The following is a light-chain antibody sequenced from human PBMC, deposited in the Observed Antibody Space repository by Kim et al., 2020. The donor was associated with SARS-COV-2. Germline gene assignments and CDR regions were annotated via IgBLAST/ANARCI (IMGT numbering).Light chain of an antibody. J-gene: IGKJ4*01. Sequence: EIVLTQSPATLSLSPGERATLSCRASQSISSAFLAWYQQRPGQAPRLLISGASIRATGIPDRFSGSGSGTDFTLTISRLEPEDFGVYYCQQYGSSLLTFGGGTKVDIK. CDR1: QSISSAF. V-gene: IGKV3-20*01. CDR2: GAS. CDR3: QQYGSSLLT.